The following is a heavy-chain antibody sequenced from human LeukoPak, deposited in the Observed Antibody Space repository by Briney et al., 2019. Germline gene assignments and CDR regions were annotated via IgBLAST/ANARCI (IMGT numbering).Heavy chain of an antibody. CDR1: GHSFTSYW. Sequence: GESLKISCKGSGHSFTSYWIGWVRQMPGKGLEWMGIIYPDDSDTKYSPSFQGRVTIPADKSISTAYLQWSSLKASDTAIYYCVKRLTGRYSFDYWGQGTLVTVSS. V-gene: IGHV5-51*01. CDR2: IYPDDSDT. J-gene: IGHJ4*02. CDR3: VKRLTGRYSFDY. D-gene: IGHD1-20*01.